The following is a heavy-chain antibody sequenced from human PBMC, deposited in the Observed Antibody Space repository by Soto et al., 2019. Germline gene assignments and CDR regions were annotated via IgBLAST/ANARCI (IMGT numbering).Heavy chain of an antibody. V-gene: IGHV1-69*01. J-gene: IGHJ6*02. CDR1: GGTFSSYA. CDR2: IIPIFGTA. Sequence: QVQLVQSGAEVQKPGSSVKVSCKASGGTFSSYAISWVRQAPGQGLEWMGGIIPIFGTANYAQKFQGRVTITADESTSTAYMELSSLRSEDTAVYYCARAGRETTPNYYYYGMDVWGQGTTVTVSS. D-gene: IGHD1-1*01. CDR3: ARAGRETTPNYYYYGMDV.